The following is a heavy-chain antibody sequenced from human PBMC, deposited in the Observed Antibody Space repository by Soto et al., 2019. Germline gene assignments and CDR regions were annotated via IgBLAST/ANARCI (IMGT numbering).Heavy chain of an antibody. V-gene: IGHV3-74*01. Sequence: HPGGSLRLSCAASGFTFSSYWMHWVRQAPGKGLVWVSRINSDGSSTSYADSVKGRFTISRDNAKNTLYLQMNSLRAEDTAVYYCARDRGSGSYLYYYYMDVWGKGSTVTVSS. D-gene: IGHD3-10*01. CDR3: ARDRGSGSYLYYYYMDV. CDR1: GFTFSSYW. CDR2: INSDGSST. J-gene: IGHJ6*03.